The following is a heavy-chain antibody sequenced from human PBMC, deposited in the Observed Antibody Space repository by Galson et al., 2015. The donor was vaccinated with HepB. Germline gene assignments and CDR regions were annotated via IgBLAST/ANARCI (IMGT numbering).Heavy chain of an antibody. D-gene: IGHD6-13*01. Sequence: SLRLSCAVSGFTFNTYAMSWVRQAPGKGLEWVSGISAGGGTTDYADSVKGRFIISRDNSKNILSLQMNSLRAEDTAVYYCAKDREKVQLVFRVKVGYYFDSWGQGILVTVSS. J-gene: IGHJ4*02. CDR2: ISAGGGTT. CDR1: GFTFNTYA. CDR3: AKDREKVQLVFRVKVGYYFDS. V-gene: IGHV3-23*01.